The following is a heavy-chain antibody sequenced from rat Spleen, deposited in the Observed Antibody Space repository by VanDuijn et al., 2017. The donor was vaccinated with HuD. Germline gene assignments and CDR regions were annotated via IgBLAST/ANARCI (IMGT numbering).Heavy chain of an antibody. J-gene: IGHJ2*01. CDR2: ISFDGYNT. V-gene: IGHV5-7*01. CDR1: GFTFSDYN. CDR3: TREGNSGYDY. Sequence: EVQLVESGGGLVQPGRSLKLSCAASGFTFSDYNLAWVRQAPKKGLEWVATISFDGYNTYYRDSVKGRFTISRDNAKSTLYLQMDSLRSEDTATYYCTREGNSGYDYWGQGVMVTVSS. D-gene: IGHD4-3*01.